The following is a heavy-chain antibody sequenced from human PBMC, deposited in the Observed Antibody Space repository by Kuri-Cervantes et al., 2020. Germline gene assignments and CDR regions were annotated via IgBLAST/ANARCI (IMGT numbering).Heavy chain of an antibody. Sequence: GESLKISCAASGFTFSSYWMTWVRQAPGKGLEWVANIKQDGSERYYVDSAKGRFNISRDNAKKSLYLQMNSLRAEDTAVYYCARDNHYYYYYYGMDVWGQGTTVTVSS. CDR3: ARDNHYYYYYYGMDV. CDR2: IKQDGSER. CDR1: GFTFSSYW. V-gene: IGHV3-7*01. J-gene: IGHJ6*02.